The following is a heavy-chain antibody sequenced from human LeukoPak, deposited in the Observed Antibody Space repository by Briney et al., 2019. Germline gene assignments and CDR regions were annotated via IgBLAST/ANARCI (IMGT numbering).Heavy chain of an antibody. CDR2: ISYDGSNK. V-gene: IGHV3-30*18. J-gene: IGHJ4*02. CDR3: AKDLRHNYDILTGTFDY. D-gene: IGHD3-9*01. Sequence: GGSLRLSCAASGFTFSSYGMHWVRQAPGKGLEWVAVISYDGSNKYYADSVKGRFTISRDNSKNTLYLQMNSLRAEDTAVYYCAKDLRHNYDILTGTFDYWGQGTLVTVSS. CDR1: GFTFSSYG.